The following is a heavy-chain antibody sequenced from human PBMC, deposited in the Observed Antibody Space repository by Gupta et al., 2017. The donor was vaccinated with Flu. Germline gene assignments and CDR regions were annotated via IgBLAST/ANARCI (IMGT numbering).Heavy chain of an antibody. J-gene: IGHJ4*02. CDR3: GRRDSSWFSPPDY. CDR2: IYPGDSDT. V-gene: IGHV5-51*01. Sequence: EVQLVQSGAEVKKPGASLKISCKGSGYSFTNYWIGWVRQMPEKGLEWMGIIYPGDSDTRYSPSFQGQVTISVDKSISTAYLQWSSLKASDSAMYYCGRRDSSWFSPPDYWGQGTLVTVSS. CDR1: GYSFTNYW. D-gene: IGHD3-22*01.